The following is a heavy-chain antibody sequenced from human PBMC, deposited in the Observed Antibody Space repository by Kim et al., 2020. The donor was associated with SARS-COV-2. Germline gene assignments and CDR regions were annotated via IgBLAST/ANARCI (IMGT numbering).Heavy chain of an antibody. CDR1: GFTFIDYS. CDR3: VRETRDGMDV. Sequence: GGSLRLSCEASGFTFIDYSMDWVRQAPGKGLEWVSSISTSSTFVSYADSVKGRLIVSRDNANNLLFLYMTSLRAEDTAVYYCVRETRDGMDVWGQGTAV. J-gene: IGHJ6*02. CDR2: ISTSSTFV. D-gene: IGHD2-2*01. V-gene: IGHV3-21*06.